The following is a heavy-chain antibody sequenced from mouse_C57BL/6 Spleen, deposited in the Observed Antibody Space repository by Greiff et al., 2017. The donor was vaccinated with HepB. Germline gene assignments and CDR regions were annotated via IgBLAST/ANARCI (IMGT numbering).Heavy chain of an antibody. V-gene: IGHV5-16*01. CDR2: INYDGSST. J-gene: IGHJ2*01. Sequence: EVKLMESEGGLVQPGSSMKLSCTASGFTFSDYYMAWVRQVPEKGLEWVANINYDGSSTYYLDSLKSRFIISRDNAKNILYLQMSSLKSEDTATYYCARRDSSGLDYFDYWGQGTTLTVSS. CDR3: ARRDSSGLDYFDY. CDR1: GFTFSDYY. D-gene: IGHD3-2*02.